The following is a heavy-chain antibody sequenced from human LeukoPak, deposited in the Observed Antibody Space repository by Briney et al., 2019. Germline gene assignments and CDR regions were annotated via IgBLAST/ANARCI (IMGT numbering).Heavy chain of an antibody. CDR1: GFTLSSYW. D-gene: IGHD6-13*01. J-gene: IGHJ4*02. V-gene: IGHV3-7*01. CDR2: IKHGGSDK. Sequence: PGGSLRLSCSASGFTLSSYWMSWVRQAPGKGLECGANIKHGGSDKYYVDSVKGRFTIARNHARNLYDLQKKKLRVEDTAFYYCARAAGSSSWYLRWRFSDYWGQGILVSVSS. CDR3: ARAAGSSSWYLRWRFSDY.